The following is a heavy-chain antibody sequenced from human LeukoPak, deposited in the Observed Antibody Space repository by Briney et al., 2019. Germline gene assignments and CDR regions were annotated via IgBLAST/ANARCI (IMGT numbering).Heavy chain of an antibody. CDR2: ISGSGGST. CDR1: GFTLSNYW. J-gene: IGHJ4*02. CDR3: LRGVLVY. Sequence: PGGSLRLSCSASGFTLSNYWMSWVRQAPGKGLEWVSAISGSGGSTYYADSVKGRFTISRDNSKNTLYLQMNSLRAEDTAVYYCLRGVLVYWGQGTLVTVSS. V-gene: IGHV3-23*01.